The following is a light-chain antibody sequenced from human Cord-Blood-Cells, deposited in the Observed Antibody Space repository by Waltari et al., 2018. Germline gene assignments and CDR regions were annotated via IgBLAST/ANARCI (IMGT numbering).Light chain of an antibody. J-gene: IGKJ1*01. Sequence: ATLSLSPGESATLSCRASQSVSSYLAWYQQKPGQAPRLLIYDASNRATGIPARFSGRGSGTDFTLTISSLEPEDFAVYHCQQRSNWPPWTFGQGTKVEIK. CDR1: QSVSSY. V-gene: IGKV3-11*01. CDR2: DAS. CDR3: QQRSNWPPWT.